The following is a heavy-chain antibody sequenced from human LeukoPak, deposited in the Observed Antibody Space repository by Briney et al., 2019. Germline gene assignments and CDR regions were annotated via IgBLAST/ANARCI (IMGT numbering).Heavy chain of an antibody. CDR2: VSSRTT. Sequence: SETLSLTCTVSGGSISGYNCDWVRQPAGKGLEWIGHVSSRTTSYNPSLKSRVTMSVDTANNHCSLRLSAVTAADTAVYYCANGDGFDYWGQGTLVTVSS. V-gene: IGHV4-4*07. J-gene: IGHJ4*02. D-gene: IGHD5-24*01. CDR1: GGSISGYN. CDR3: ANGDGFDY.